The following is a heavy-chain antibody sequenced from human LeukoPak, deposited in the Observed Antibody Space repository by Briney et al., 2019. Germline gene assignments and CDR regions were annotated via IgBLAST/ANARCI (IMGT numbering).Heavy chain of an antibody. D-gene: IGHD3-10*01. CDR1: GFTVGSKY. CDR3: ATVGDHYHWYLDL. CDR2: FYSGGTT. Sequence: GGSLTLSCAASGFTVGSKYVNWVRQAPGKGLEWVSIFYSGGTTYYADSVKGRFTVSRDDSKNTLYLQMNSLRADDTAIYYCATVGDHYHWYLDLWGRGTLVTVSA. J-gene: IGHJ2*01. V-gene: IGHV3-53*01.